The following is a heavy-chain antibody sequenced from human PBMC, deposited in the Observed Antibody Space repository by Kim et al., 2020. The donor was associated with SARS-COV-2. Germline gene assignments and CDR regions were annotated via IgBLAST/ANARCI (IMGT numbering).Heavy chain of an antibody. CDR1: GYTFTSYA. J-gene: IGHJ4*02. D-gene: IGHD6-19*01. V-gene: IGHV7-4-1*02. Sequence: ASVKVSCKASGYTFTSYAMNWVRQAPGQGLEWMGWINTNTGNPTYAQGFTGRFVFSLDTSVSTAYLQISSLKDEDTAVYYCARGTIAVAGIRGSPFDYCGQGTLVTVSS. CDR2: INTNTGNP. CDR3: ARGTIAVAGIRGSPFDY.